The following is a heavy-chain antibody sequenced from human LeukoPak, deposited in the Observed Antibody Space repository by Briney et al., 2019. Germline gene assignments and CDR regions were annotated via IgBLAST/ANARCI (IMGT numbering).Heavy chain of an antibody. D-gene: IGHD3-3*01. CDR2: INPNSGGT. CDR1: GYTFTGYY. CDR3: ARGLRFLEWFLDY. V-gene: IGHV1-2*02. Sequence: ASVKVSCKASGYTFTGYYMHWVRQAPGQGLEWMGWINPNSGGTNYAQKFQGRVTMTRDASISTAYMELSRLRSDDTAVYYCARGLRFLEWFLDYWGQGTLVTVSS. J-gene: IGHJ4*02.